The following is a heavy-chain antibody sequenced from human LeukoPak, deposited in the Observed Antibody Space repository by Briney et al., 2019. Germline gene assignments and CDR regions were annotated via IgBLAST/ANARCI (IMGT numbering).Heavy chain of an antibody. Sequence: ASVKVSCKASGYTFTGYYMHWVRQAPGQGLAWMGWINPNSGGTNYAQKFQGRVTMTRDTSISTAYMELSRLRSDDTAVYYCARDPWRVVEAGGDYYFDYWGQGTLVTVSS. D-gene: IGHD2-15*01. CDR1: GYTFTGYY. V-gene: IGHV1-2*02. CDR2: INPNSGGT. J-gene: IGHJ4*02. CDR3: ARDPWRVVEAGGDYYFDY.